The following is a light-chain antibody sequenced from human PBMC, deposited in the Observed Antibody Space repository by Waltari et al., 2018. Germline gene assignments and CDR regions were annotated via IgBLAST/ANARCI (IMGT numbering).Light chain of an antibody. V-gene: IGLV2-14*03. CDR1: SSYVGHTNY. J-gene: IGLJ3*02. Sequence: QPALTQPASVSESPGQSITITCTGTSSYVGHTNYVSWYKKYPGKAPKLIIYDVSYRPSGVSSRFSGSKSGNTASLTISGLQAEDEADYYCNSYTTISTWVFGGGTKLTVL. CDR3: NSYTTISTWV. CDR2: DVS.